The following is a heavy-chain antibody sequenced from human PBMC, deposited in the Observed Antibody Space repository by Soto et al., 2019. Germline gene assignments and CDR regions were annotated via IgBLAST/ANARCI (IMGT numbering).Heavy chain of an antibody. J-gene: IGHJ5*02. CDR3: ARGGGSKYYDSSGYFWFDT. V-gene: IGHV1-2*04. CDR1: GYTFTGYY. CDR2: INPNSGGT. D-gene: IGHD3-22*01. Sequence: ASVKVSCQASGYTFTGYYMHWVRQAPGQGLEWMGWINPNSGGTNYAQKFQGWVTMTRDTSISTAYMELSRLRSDDTAVYYCARGGGSKYYDSSGYFWFDTWGQGTLVTVSS.